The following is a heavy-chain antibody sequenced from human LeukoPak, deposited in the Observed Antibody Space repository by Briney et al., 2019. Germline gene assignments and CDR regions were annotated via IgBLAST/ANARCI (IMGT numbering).Heavy chain of an antibody. Sequence: GGSLRLSCVASAFTFRTYSMHWVRQAPGQGLEWVSSISGSTSYIYYADSVRGRFTISRDNAKNSLYLQMNSLRAEDTAVYYCARGSDFVWGSYRPYFDYCGEGTLVTVSS. D-gene: IGHD3-16*02. J-gene: IGHJ4*02. CDR2: ISGSTSYI. CDR3: ARGSDFVWGSYRPYFDY. V-gene: IGHV3-21*01. CDR1: AFTFRTYS.